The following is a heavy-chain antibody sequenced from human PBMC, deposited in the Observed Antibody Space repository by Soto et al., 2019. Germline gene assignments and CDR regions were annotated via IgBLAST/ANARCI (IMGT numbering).Heavy chain of an antibody. CDR2: IYYSGSI. D-gene: IGHD3-10*01. J-gene: IGHJ3*01. CDR3: ARVWGGAFDF. CDR1: GGSISGYY. V-gene: IGHV4-59*01. Sequence: SETLSLTCTVSGGSISGYYWSWIRQPPGKGLEWIGYIYYSGSINYNPSLKSRVTISVDTSKNQFSLKLSSVTAADTAVYYCARVWGGAFDFWGQGTMVTVSS.